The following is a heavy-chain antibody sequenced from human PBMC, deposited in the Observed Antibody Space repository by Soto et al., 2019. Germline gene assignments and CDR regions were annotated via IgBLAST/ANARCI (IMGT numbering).Heavy chain of an antibody. D-gene: IGHD3-3*01. CDR3: ARLRMGEWLSRRYYFDY. Sequence: GASVKVSCKASGYTFTSYYMHWVRQAPGQGLEWMGIINPSGGSTSYAQKFQGRVTMTRDTSTSTVYMELSSLRSEDTAVYYCARLRMGEWLSRRYYFDYWGQGTLVTVSS. V-gene: IGHV1-46*01. J-gene: IGHJ4*02. CDR2: INPSGGST. CDR1: GYTFTSYY.